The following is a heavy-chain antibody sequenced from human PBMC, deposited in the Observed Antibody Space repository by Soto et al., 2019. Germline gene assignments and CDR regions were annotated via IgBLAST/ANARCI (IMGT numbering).Heavy chain of an antibody. Sequence: LSLTCPVSGGSVTSDEDYWTWIRQSPGKGLEWIGYISSSGSTGYNPSLKTRLSMSVDRSKNQFTLRLTSVTAADTAVYFCATESGSTYGYFDHWGQGTQVTVSS. CDR1: GGSVTSDEDY. CDR3: ATESGSTYGYFDH. D-gene: IGHD5-18*01. CDR2: ISSSGST. J-gene: IGHJ4*02. V-gene: IGHV4-30-4*01.